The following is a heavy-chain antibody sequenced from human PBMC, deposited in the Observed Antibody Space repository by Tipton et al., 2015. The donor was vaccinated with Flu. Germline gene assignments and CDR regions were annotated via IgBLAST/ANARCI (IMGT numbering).Heavy chain of an antibody. J-gene: IGHJ5*02. CDR3: ARRDFSNYVSDPKNWFDR. D-gene: IGHD4-11*01. V-gene: IGHV4-38-2*01. CDR2: VHTSAGT. CDR1: GEALGSSFY. Sequence: GEALGSSFYWAWIRQPPGRGLEWIANVHTSAGTYYNPSLKSRVTLSVDTPNNQFSLEMRSVTAADMAVYYCARRDFSNYVSDPKNWFDRWGQGTLVTVSS.